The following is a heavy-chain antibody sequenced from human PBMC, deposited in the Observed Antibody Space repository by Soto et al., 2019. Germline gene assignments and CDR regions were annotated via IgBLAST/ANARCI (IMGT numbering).Heavy chain of an antibody. J-gene: IGHJ4*02. CDR2: ISYSGST. D-gene: IGHD6-13*01. CDR1: GGSTSGYF. Sequence: QVQLQESGPGLVKPSETLSLTCTVSGGSTSGYFWSWIRQPPGKGLEWIGYISYSGSTNYNSSLKSRVTMSIDTSKNQFSLRLTSVTAADTAVYYCVRDGAATGSVYLDYWGQGTLVTVSS. CDR3: VRDGAATGSVYLDY. V-gene: IGHV4-59*01.